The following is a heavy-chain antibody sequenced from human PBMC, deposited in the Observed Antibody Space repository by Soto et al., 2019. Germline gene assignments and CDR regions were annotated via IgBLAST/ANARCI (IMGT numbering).Heavy chain of an antibody. J-gene: IGHJ3*02. CDR3: ARDGDVLRYFDWLYAFDI. Sequence: EVQLVESGGGLVQPGGSLRLSCAASGFTVSSNYMSWVRQAPGKGLEWVSVIYSGGSTYYTDSVKGRFTISRDNSKNTLYLQMNSLRAEDTAVYYCARDGDVLRYFDWLYAFDIWGQGTMVTVSS. V-gene: IGHV3-66*01. CDR1: GFTVSSNY. CDR2: IYSGGST. D-gene: IGHD3-9*01.